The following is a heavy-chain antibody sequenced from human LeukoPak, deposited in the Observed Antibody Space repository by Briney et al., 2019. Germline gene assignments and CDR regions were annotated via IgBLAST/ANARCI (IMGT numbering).Heavy chain of an antibody. V-gene: IGHV3-23*01. Sequence: PGGSLRLSCAASGFTFSSYAMNWVRQAPGKGLKWVSGFRGSGVATFYADSVKGRFTISRDNSKNTLYLQMNSLRAEDTAVYYCAKGWWLRFGEGPFDYWGQGTLVTVSS. D-gene: IGHD5-12*01. CDR3: AKGWWLRFGEGPFDY. CDR1: GFTFSSYA. CDR2: FRGSGVAT. J-gene: IGHJ4*02.